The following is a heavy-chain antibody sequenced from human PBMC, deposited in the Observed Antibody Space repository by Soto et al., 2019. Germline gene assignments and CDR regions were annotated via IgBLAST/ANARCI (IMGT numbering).Heavy chain of an antibody. V-gene: IGHV4-59*08. CDR1: GGSISSYY. J-gene: IGHJ4*02. CDR2: IYYSGST. CDR3: ASYDILTVYSTSY. D-gene: IGHD3-9*01. Sequence: SETLSLTCTVSGGSISSYYWSWIRQPPGKGLEWIGYIYYSGSTNYNPSLKSRVTISVDTSKNQFSLKLSSVTAADTAVYYCASYDILTVYSTSYWGQGPLVTVSS.